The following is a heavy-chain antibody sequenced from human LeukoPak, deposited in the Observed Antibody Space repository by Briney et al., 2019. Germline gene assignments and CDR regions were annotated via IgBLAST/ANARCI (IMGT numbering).Heavy chain of an antibody. J-gene: IGHJ4*02. CDR2: IYTGDSDT. D-gene: IGHD5-24*01. Sequence: GESLKISCKGSGYSFNSYWIGWVRQMPGKGLEWMGIIYTGDSDTTYSPSFQGQVTISADKSISTAYLQWSSLKASDTAIYFCALMRDGYNAYFDYWGQGTLVTVSS. V-gene: IGHV5-51*01. CDR1: GYSFNSYW. CDR3: ALMRDGYNAYFDY.